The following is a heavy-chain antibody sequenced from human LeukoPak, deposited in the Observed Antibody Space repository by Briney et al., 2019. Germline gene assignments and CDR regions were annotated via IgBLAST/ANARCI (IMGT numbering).Heavy chain of an antibody. CDR3: AELGITMIGGV. D-gene: IGHD3-10*02. CDR1: GFTFSSYE. J-gene: IGHJ6*04. CDR2: ISSSGSTI. V-gene: IGHV3-48*03. Sequence: GGSLRLSCAASGFTFSSYEMNWVRQAPGKGLGWVSYISSSGSTIYYADSLKSRFTISRDNAKNSLYLQMNSLRAEDTAVYYCAELGITMIGGVWSKGTTVTISS.